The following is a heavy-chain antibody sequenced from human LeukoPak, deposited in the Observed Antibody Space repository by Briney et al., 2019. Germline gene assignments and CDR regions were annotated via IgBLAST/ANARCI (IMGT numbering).Heavy chain of an antibody. J-gene: IGHJ4*02. CDR2: IRYDGSNK. D-gene: IGHD6-19*01. V-gene: IGHV3-30*02. Sequence: PGGSLRLSCAASGFTFCSYGMHWVRQAPGKGLEWVAFIRYDGSNKYYADSVKGRFTISRYNSKNTLYLQMNSLRAEDTAVYYCAKDPGIAVADYFDYWGQGTLVTVSS. CDR1: GFTFCSYG. CDR3: AKDPGIAVADYFDY.